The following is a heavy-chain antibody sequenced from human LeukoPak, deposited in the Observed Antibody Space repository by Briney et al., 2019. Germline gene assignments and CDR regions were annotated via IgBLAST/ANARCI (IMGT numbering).Heavy chain of an antibody. CDR1: GFTFSSYW. CDR2: INSDGSST. Sequence: GGSLRLSCAASGFTFSSYWMHWVRQAPGKGLVWVSRINSDGSSTSYADSVKGRFTISRDNSKNTLYLQMNSLRAEDTAVYYCAKVRWPREEGGYFDYWGQGTLVTVSS. V-gene: IGHV3-74*01. D-gene: IGHD2-15*01. CDR3: AKVRWPREEGGYFDY. J-gene: IGHJ4*02.